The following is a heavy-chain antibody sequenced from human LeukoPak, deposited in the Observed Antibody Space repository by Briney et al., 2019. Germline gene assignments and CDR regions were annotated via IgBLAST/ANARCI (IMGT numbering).Heavy chain of an antibody. Sequence: ASVKVSCKASGYSFTSYDINWVRQATGQGLEWMGWMNPNSGSTGYAQKFQGRVTITRNTSISTAYMELSGLRSEDTAVYYCARGRSTGYPYYFEYWGQGTLVTVSS. J-gene: IGHJ4*02. CDR2: MNPNSGST. CDR1: GYSFTSYD. V-gene: IGHV1-8*03. CDR3: ARGRSTGYPYYFEY. D-gene: IGHD5-12*01.